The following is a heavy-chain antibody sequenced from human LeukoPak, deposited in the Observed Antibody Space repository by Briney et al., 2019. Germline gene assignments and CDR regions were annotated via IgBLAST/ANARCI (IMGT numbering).Heavy chain of an antibody. Sequence: GGSLRLSCAASGFTFSNAWMSWVRQAPGKGLEWVGRIKSKTDGGTTDYAAPVKGRFTISRDDSKNTLYLQMNSLKTEDTAVYYCAKEFWAAALNFDYWGQGTLVTVSS. D-gene: IGHD6-13*01. CDR3: AKEFWAAALNFDY. CDR2: IKSKTDGGTT. J-gene: IGHJ4*02. V-gene: IGHV3-15*01. CDR1: GFTFSNAW.